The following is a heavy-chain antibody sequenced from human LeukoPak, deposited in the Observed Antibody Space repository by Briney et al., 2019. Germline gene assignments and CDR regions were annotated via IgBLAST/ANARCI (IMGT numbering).Heavy chain of an antibody. CDR3: AKDPITIFGVAKDYYFDY. D-gene: IGHD3-3*01. CDR2: IRYDGSNK. Sequence: PGGSLRLSCAASGFTFSSYGMHWVRQAPGKGLEWVAFIRYDGSNKYYADSVKGRFTISRDNSKNTLYLQMNSLRAEDTAVYYCAKDPITIFGVAKDYYFDYWGQGTLVTVSS. CDR1: GFTFSSYG. V-gene: IGHV3-30*02. J-gene: IGHJ4*02.